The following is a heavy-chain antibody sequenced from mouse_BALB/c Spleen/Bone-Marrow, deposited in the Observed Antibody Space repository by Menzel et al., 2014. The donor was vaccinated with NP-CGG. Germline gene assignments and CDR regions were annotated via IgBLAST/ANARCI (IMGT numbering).Heavy chain of an antibody. D-gene: IGHD1-2*01. Sequence: LQQSGGGLVQPGGSLKLSCAASGFTFSSYTMSWVRQTPEKRLEWVAYISNGGGSTYYPDTVKGRFTISRDNAKNTLYLQMSSLKSEDTAMYYRARRSAATYYFDYWGQGTTPTGSS. CDR3: ARRSAATYYFDY. CDR2: ISNGGGST. J-gene: IGHJ2*01. V-gene: IGHV5-12-2*01. CDR1: GFTFSSYT.